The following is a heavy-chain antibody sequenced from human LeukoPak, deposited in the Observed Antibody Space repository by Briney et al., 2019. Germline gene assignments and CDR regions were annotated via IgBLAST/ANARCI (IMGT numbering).Heavy chain of an antibody. CDR1: GGSISSYY. D-gene: IGHD1-14*01. J-gene: IGHJ4*02. CDR3: AGNRDYFDY. V-gene: IGHV4-59*12. CDR2: IYYSGST. Sequence: SETLSLTCTVSGGSISSYYWSWIRQPPGKGLEWIGYIYYSGSTYNNPSLKSRVTISVDTSKNHFSLKLSSVTAADTAVYYCAGNRDYFDYWGQGTLVTVSS.